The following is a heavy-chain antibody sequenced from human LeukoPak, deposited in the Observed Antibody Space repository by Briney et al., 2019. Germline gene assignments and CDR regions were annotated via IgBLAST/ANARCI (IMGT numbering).Heavy chain of an antibody. CDR3: ARPHYYDSSGYYQTDGMDV. Sequence: GASVKVSCKASGGTFSSYAISWVRQAPGQGLEWMGRIIPILGIANYAQKFQGRVTITADKSASTAYMELSSLRSEDTAVYYCARPHYYDSSGYYQTDGMDVWGQGTTVTFSS. D-gene: IGHD3-22*01. J-gene: IGHJ6*02. V-gene: IGHV1-69*04. CDR1: GGTFSSYA. CDR2: IIPILGIA.